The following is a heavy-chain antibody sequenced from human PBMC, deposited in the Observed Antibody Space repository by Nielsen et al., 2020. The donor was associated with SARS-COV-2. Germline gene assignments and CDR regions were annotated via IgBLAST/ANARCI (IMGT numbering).Heavy chain of an antibody. D-gene: IGHD3-3*01. Sequence: GASMKISCAASGFTFSNAWMSWVRQAPGKGLEWVGRIKSKTDGGTTDYAAPVKGRFTISRDDSKNTLYLQMNSLKTEDAAVYYCTTFFEAAFDYWGQGTLVTVSS. V-gene: IGHV3-15*01. CDR3: TTFFEAAFDY. J-gene: IGHJ4*02. CDR2: IKSKTDGGTT. CDR1: GFTFSNAW.